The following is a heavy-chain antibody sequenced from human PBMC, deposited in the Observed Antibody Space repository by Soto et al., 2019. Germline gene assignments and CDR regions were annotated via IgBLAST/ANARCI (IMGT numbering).Heavy chain of an antibody. J-gene: IGHJ4*02. CDR2: ISGSGGST. CDR1: GFTFSSYA. V-gene: IGHV3-23*01. D-gene: IGHD3-22*01. CDR3: AKTPYYYDTGGYQ. Sequence: PGGSLRLSCAASGFTFSSYAMSWVRQAPGKGLEWVSTISGSGGSTYYADSVKGRFTISRDNSKNTLYLQMNSLRAEDTAVYYCAKTPYYYDTGGYQWGQGTLVTVSS.